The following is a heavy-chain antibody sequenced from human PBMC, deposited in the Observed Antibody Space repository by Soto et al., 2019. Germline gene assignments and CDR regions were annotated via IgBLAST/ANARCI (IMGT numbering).Heavy chain of an antibody. V-gene: IGHV5-51*01. CDR1: GYKVSTWHNFTSYW. Sequence: PGESLKISCMGSGYKVSTWHNFTSYWIAWVRQMPGEGLEWMGIIYPGDSDTRYSPSFQGQVTISADKSINSVYLQWSSLKASDTATYYCARGDSSGYYPPDDYWGQGTLVTVSS. CDR2: IYPGDSDT. CDR3: ARGDSSGYYPPDDY. J-gene: IGHJ4*02. D-gene: IGHD3-22*01.